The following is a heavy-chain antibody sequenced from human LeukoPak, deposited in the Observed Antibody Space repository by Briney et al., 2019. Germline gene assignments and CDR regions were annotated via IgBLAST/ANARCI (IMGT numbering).Heavy chain of an antibody. V-gene: IGHV1-18*01. CDR2: ISAYNGNT. CDR3: ARGSGPTVTSDFDY. D-gene: IGHD4-17*01. J-gene: IGHJ4*02. CDR1: GYTFTSYG. Sequence: ASVKVSCKASGYTFTSYGISWVRQAPGQGLEWMGWISAYNGNTNYAQKLQGRITMTTDTSTSTAYMELRSLRSDDTAVYYCARGSGPTVTSDFDYWGQGTLVTVSS.